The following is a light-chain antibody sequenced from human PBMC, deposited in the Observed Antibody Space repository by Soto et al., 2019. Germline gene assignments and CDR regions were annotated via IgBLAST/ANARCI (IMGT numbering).Light chain of an antibody. Sequence: QSALTQPASVSGSPGQSITISCTGTSSDIGAYNFVSWYQQHPGKAPKLMIYEVSHRPSGVSIRFSGSKSGNTASLTISGLQAQDEADYFCSSYTTSSNYVFGTGTKLTVL. CDR3: SSYTTSSNYV. V-gene: IGLV2-14*01. J-gene: IGLJ1*01. CDR2: EVS. CDR1: SSDIGAYNF.